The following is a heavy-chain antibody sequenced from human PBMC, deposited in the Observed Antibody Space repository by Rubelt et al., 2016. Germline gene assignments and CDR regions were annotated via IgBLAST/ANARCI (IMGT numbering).Heavy chain of an antibody. CDR2: ISAYNGNT. D-gene: IGHD3-10*01. V-gene: IGHV1-18*01. J-gene: IGHJ5*02. CDR1: GYTFTSYG. CDR3: ARLYGSGSPLGHNWFDP. Sequence: VKVSCKASGYTFTSYGISWVRQAPGQGLEWMGWISAYNGNTNYAQKLQGRVTMTTDTSTSTAYMELRSLRSDDTAVYYCARLYGSGSPLGHNWFDPWGQGTLVTVSS.